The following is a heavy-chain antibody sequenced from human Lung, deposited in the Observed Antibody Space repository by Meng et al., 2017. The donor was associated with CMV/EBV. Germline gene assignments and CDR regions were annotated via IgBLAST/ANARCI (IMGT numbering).Heavy chain of an antibody. Sequence: GGSLRLSCAASAFIFSDYAMTWIRQAPGKGLEWVSSISSTSIHIYYADSVKGRFTISRDNGKNLLYLQLNSLRAEDTAVYYYARGRGYCSSTNCYLNFDYWGQGTXVTVSS. CDR3: ARGRGYCSSTNCYLNFDY. D-gene: IGHD2-2*01. V-gene: IGHV3-21*01. CDR2: ISSTSIHI. CDR1: AFIFSDYA. J-gene: IGHJ4*02.